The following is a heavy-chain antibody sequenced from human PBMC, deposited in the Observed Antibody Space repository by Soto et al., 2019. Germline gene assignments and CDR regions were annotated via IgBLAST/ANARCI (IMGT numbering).Heavy chain of an antibody. J-gene: IGHJ3*02. CDR1: GFTSSSYA. CDR2: ISGSGGST. Sequence: GALRRTCSASGFTSSSYAMSWVRQAPGKGLEWVSAISGSGGSTYYADSVKGRFTISRDNSKNTLYLQMNSLRAEDTAVYYCADYDSSGYSDAFDIWGQGTMVTV. V-gene: IGHV3-23*01. CDR3: ADYDSSGYSDAFDI. D-gene: IGHD3-22*01.